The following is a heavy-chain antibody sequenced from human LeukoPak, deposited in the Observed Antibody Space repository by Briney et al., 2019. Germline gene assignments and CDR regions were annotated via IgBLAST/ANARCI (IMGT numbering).Heavy chain of an antibody. V-gene: IGHV4-4*07. Sequence: SETLSLTCSVSGGSISSYYWSWIRQPAGKGLEWIGRIYTSGSTNYNPSLKSRVTMSVDTSKNQFSLKLSSVTAADTAVYYCARDRGSYYDSSGYYRSYFDYWGQGTLVTVCS. J-gene: IGHJ4*02. D-gene: IGHD3-22*01. CDR1: GGSISSYY. CDR3: ARDRGSYYDSSGYYRSYFDY. CDR2: IYTSGST.